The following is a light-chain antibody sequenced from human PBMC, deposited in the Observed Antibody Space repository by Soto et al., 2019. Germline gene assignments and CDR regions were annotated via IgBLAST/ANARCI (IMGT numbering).Light chain of an antibody. V-gene: IGKV1-17*01. CDR2: SAS. J-gene: IGKJ1*01. Sequence: DIQMTQSPSTLSASVGDRVTITCRAGQAIRVDLAWYQQKPGKAPKRLIYSASSLQSGVPSRFSGGGSGTEFTLTISSLQPEDFASYYCLQYYSYPRSFGQGTRVEFK. CDR1: QAIRVD. CDR3: LQYYSYPRS.